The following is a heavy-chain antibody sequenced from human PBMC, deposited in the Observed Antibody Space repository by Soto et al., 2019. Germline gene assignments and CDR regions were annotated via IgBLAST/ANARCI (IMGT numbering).Heavy chain of an antibody. CDR2: ISSSSSYT. J-gene: IGHJ4*02. D-gene: IGHD3-22*01. V-gene: IGHV3-11*06. Sequence: PGGSLRLSCAASGFTFSDYYMSWIRQAPGKGLEWVSYISSSSSYTNYADSVKGRFTISRDNAKNSLYLQMNSLRAEDTAVYYCARDQGVYDSSGYSTDFDYWGQGTLVTVSS. CDR1: GFTFSDYY. CDR3: ARDQGVYDSSGYSTDFDY.